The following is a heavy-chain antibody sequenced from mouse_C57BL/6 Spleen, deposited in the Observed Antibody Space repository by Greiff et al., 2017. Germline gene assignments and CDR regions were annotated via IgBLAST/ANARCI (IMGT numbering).Heavy chain of an antibody. V-gene: IGHV1-18*01. Sequence: EVQLQQSGPELVKPGASVKIPCKASGYTFTDYNMDWVKQSHGKSLEWIGDINPNNGGTIYNQKFKGNATLTVDKSSSTAYMELRSLTSEDTAVYYCARHYYGSSYTYYFDYWGQGTTLTVSS. CDR1: GYTFTDYN. D-gene: IGHD1-1*01. CDR3: ARHYYGSSYTYYFDY. J-gene: IGHJ2*01. CDR2: INPNNGGT.